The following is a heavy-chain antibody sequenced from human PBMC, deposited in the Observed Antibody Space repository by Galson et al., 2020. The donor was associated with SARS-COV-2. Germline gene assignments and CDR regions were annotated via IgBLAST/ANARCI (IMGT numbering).Heavy chain of an antibody. J-gene: IGHJ3*01. CDR1: GFIFSDHH. Sequence: TGGSLRLSCAGSGFIFSDHHMDWVRQAPGGGLQWVGRIRNKGNSYITDYAASVKGRFSISRDDSKNSLYLEMTSLKADDTAVYYCSREEYLVRGVIGPFDLWGQGTKVSVSS. CDR3: SREEYLVRGVIGPFDL. CDR2: IRNKGNSYIT. D-gene: IGHD3-10*01. V-gene: IGHV3-72*01.